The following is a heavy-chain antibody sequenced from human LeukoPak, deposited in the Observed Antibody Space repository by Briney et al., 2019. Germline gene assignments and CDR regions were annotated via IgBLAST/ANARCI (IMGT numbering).Heavy chain of an antibody. CDR2: INPNSGGT. Sequence: ASVKVSCKASGYTFTGYYMHWVRQAPGQGLEWMGRINPNSGGTNYAQKFQGRVTMTRDTSISTAYMELSRLRSDDTAVYYCARGRMATVSTFHPSEYYYYMDVWGKGTTVTVSS. CDR1: GYTFTGYY. J-gene: IGHJ6*03. V-gene: IGHV1-2*06. D-gene: IGHD4-11*01. CDR3: ARGRMATVSTFHPSEYYYYMDV.